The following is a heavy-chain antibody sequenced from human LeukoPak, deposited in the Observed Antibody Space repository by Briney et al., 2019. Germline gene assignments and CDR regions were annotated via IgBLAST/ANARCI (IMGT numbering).Heavy chain of an antibody. J-gene: IGHJ4*02. CDR3: ARTRSGSYFQIDY. CDR2: ISTGSVTI. D-gene: IGHD1-26*01. V-gene: IGHV3-48*01. CDR1: GFTFSTYS. Sequence: GSLRLSCAASGFTFSTYSMNWVRQAPGKGLEWVSYISTGSVTIYYADSVKGRFTISRDNAKNSLYLQMNSLRAEDTAVYYCARTRSGSYFQIDYWGQGTLVTVSS.